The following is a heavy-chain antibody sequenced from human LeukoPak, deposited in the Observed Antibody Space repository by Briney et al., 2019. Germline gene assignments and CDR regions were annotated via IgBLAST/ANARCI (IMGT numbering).Heavy chain of an antibody. Sequence: GGSLRLSCAASGFTFSGYYMSWIRQAPGKGLVLLSYISGSGSSIVYADSVKGRFTISRDNAKNSLYLQMNSLRDEDTAVYYCSRDPRTCDYWGQGTLVTVSS. CDR2: ISGSGSSI. CDR3: SRDPRTCDY. J-gene: IGHJ4*02. CDR1: GFTFSGYY. V-gene: IGHV3-11*04.